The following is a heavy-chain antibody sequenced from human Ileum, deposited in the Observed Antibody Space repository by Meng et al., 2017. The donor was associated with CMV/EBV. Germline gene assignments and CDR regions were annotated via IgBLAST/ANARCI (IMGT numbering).Heavy chain of an antibody. CDR2: IYYSGNT. D-gene: IGHD1-1*01. CDR1: GGAISSGDYY. V-gene: IGHV4-30-4*01. J-gene: IGHJ4*02. Sequence: TVSGGAISSGDYYWSWIRQPPGKGLEWIGYIYYSGNTYYNPSLKSRITISIDTSNNQFSLKLTSLTAADTAVYYCARVKRNAWYNDFWGQGTLVTVSS. CDR3: ARVKRNAWYNDF.